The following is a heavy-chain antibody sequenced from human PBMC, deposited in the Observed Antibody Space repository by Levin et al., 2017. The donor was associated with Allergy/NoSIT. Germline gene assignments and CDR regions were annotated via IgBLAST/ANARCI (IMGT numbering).Heavy chain of an antibody. CDR1: GFTFSSYW. CDR3: ARDRDYYYGMDV. Sequence: GESLKISCAASGFTFSSYWMHWVRQAPGKGLVWVSRINSDGSSTSYADSVKGRFTISRDNAKNTLYLQMNSLRAEDTAVYYCARDRDYYYGMDVWGQGTTVTVSS. V-gene: IGHV3-74*01. D-gene: IGHD3-10*01. CDR2: INSDGSST. J-gene: IGHJ6*02.